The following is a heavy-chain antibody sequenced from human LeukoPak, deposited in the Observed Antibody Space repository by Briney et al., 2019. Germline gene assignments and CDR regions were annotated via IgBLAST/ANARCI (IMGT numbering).Heavy chain of an antibody. CDR2: FSNSGTN. V-gene: IGHV4-61*08. D-gene: IGHD7-27*01. CDR1: GGSISNGVYY. Sequence: SETLSLTCTVSGGSISNGVYYWSWIRQPPGKGLEWIGYFSNSGTNNYNPSLKGRVTMSVDTSKNQFSLKLSSVTAADTAVYYCARGSNWGDYWGQGTLVTVSS. J-gene: IGHJ4*02. CDR3: ARGSNWGDY.